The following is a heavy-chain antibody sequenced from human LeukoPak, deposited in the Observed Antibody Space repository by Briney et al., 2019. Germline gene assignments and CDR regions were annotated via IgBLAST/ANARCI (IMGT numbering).Heavy chain of an antibody. CDR3: AKDVGYCSGGSCYLG. CDR1: GFTFSSYA. V-gene: IGHV3-23*01. Sequence: GGSLRLSCAASGFTFSSYAMSWVRQAPGKGLEWVSAISGSGGSTYYADSVKGRFTISRDNSKNTLYLQMNSLRAEDTAVYYCAKDVGYCSGGSCYLGWGQGTLVTVFS. J-gene: IGHJ4*02. D-gene: IGHD2-15*01. CDR2: ISGSGGST.